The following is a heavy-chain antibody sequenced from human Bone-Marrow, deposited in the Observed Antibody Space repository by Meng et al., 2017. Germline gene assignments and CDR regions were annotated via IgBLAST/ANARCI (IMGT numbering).Heavy chain of an antibody. CDR3: ARARGIAVAEPWDY. J-gene: IGHJ4*02. D-gene: IGHD6-19*01. CDR1: GGSISSSNW. V-gene: IGHV4-4*03. Sequence: HLQGWGPGRLTPPGPPPLPGALPGGSISSSNWWSWVRQPPGKGLEWIGEIYHSGSTNYNPSLKSRVTISVDKSKNQFSLKLSSVTAADTAVYYCARARGIAVAEPWDYWGQGTLVTVSS. CDR2: IYHSGST.